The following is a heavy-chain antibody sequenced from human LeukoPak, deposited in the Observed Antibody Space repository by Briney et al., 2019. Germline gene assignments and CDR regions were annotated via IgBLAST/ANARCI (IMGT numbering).Heavy chain of an antibody. CDR2: IIPICGTA. Sequence: SVKVSCKASGGTFSSYAISWVRQAPGQGLEWMGGIIPICGTANYAQKFQGRVTITADESTSTAYMELSSLRSEDTAVYYCARANQATYYYDSSGYEVAFDIWGQGTMVTVSS. D-gene: IGHD3-22*01. J-gene: IGHJ3*02. V-gene: IGHV1-69*13. CDR3: ARANQATYYYDSSGYEVAFDI. CDR1: GGTFSSYA.